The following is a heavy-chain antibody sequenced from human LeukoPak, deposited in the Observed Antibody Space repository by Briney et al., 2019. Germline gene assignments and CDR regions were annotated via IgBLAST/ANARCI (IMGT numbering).Heavy chain of an antibody. CDR2: INHSGST. Sequence: SETLSLTCAVYGGSFSGYYWSWLRQPPGKGLEWIGEINHSGSTHYNPSLKSRVTISVDTSKNQFSLKLSSVTAADTAVYYCARGFPSLRFLEWGGDVWGQGTTVTVSS. D-gene: IGHD3-3*01. J-gene: IGHJ6*02. CDR3: ARGFPSLRFLEWGGDV. CDR1: GGSFSGYY. V-gene: IGHV4-34*01.